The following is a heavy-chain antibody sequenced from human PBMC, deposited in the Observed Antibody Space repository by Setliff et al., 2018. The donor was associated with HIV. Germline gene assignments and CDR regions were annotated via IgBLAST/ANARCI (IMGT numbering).Heavy chain of an antibody. V-gene: IGHV3-7*01. CDR3: ARSYYDFWSGYSYYFDY. CDR2: IKQDGSEK. J-gene: IGHJ4*02. CDR1: GFTFSSYL. D-gene: IGHD3-3*01. Sequence: GSLRLSCAASGFTFSSYLMSWVRQAPGKGLEWVANIKQDGSEKYYVDSVKGRFTISRDNAKNSLYLQMNSLRAEDTAVYYCARSYYDFWSGYSYYFDYWGQGTLVTVSS.